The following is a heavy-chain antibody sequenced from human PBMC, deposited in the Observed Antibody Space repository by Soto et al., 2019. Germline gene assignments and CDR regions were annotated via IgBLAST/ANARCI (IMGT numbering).Heavy chain of an antibody. CDR3: ASSTSWHILEY. D-gene: IGHD2-2*01. CDR1: DYSISSSSYY. V-gene: IGHV4-39*01. Sequence: HLQLQESGPGLVKPSETLSLTCTVSDYSISSSSYYWGWIRQSPGKGLEWIGTIRYGGGIFYNPSLKSRVTTSVDTSKNQFSLTLISVTAADMGVYYCASSTSWHILEYWGQGTLVTVSS. J-gene: IGHJ4*02. CDR2: IRYGGGI.